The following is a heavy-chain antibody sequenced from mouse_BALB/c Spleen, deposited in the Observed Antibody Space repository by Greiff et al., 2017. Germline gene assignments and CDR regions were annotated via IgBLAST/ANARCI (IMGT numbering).Heavy chain of an antibody. Sequence: QVQLQQSGAELMKPGASVKISCKATGYTFSSYWIEWVKQRPGHGLEWIGEILPGSGSTNYNEKFKGKATFTADTSSNTAYMQLSSLTSEDSAVYYCATFTTAMDYWGQGTSVTVSS. CDR2: ILPGSGST. CDR1: GYTFSSYW. J-gene: IGHJ4*01. V-gene: IGHV1-9*01. D-gene: IGHD1-1*01. CDR3: ATFTTAMDY.